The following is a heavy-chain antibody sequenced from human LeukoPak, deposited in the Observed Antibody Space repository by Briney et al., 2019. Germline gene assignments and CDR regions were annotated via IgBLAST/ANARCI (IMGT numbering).Heavy chain of an antibody. V-gene: IGHV1-69*04. J-gene: IGHJ5*02. D-gene: IGHD3-3*01. CDR1: GGTFSSYV. CDR2: IIPILGIA. Sequence: ASVKVPCKASGGTFSSYVISWVRQAPGQGLEWMGRIIPILGIANYAQKFQGRVTITADKSTSTAYMELSSLRSEDTAVYYCASMYYDFWSGYYSVQGWFDPWGQGTLVTVSS. CDR3: ASMYYDFWSGYYSVQGWFDP.